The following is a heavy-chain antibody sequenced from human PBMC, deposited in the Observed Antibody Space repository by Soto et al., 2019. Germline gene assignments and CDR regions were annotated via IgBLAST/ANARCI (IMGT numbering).Heavy chain of an antibody. CDR3: ARGNSLFDY. Sequence: SETLSLTCTFSGGSISTYYWSWIRQPPGKELEWIGYIYHSGSTNNNPSLKSRVTISVDTSKNQFSLNLSSVTAADTALYYCARGNSLFDYWGQGTLVTVS. V-gene: IGHV4-59*08. J-gene: IGHJ4*02. CDR1: GGSISTYY. CDR2: IYHSGST.